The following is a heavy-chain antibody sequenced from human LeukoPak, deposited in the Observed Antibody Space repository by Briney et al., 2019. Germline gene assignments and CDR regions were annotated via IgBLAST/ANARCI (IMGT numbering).Heavy chain of an antibody. V-gene: IGHV1-69*13. J-gene: IGHJ4*02. D-gene: IGHD6-13*01. CDR3: ATEGRIAFDY. Sequence: GASVKVSCKASGGTFSSYAISWVRQAPGQGLEWMGGIIPIFGTANYAQKFQGRVTITADESTSTAYMELSSLRSEDTAVYYCATEGRIAFDYWGQGTLVTVSS. CDR1: GGTFSSYA. CDR2: IIPIFGTA.